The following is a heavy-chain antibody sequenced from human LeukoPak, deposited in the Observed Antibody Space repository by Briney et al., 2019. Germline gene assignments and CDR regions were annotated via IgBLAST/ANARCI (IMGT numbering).Heavy chain of an antibody. CDR1: GGSISSYY. CDR2: IYYSGST. Sequence: SETLSLTCTVSGGSISSYYWSWIRQPPGKGLEWIGYIYYSGSTNYNPSLKSRVTISVDTSKNQISLKLSSVTAADTAVYYCARAAAGLGEPRFDPWGQGTLVTVSS. V-gene: IGHV4-59*01. CDR3: ARAAAGLGEPRFDP. J-gene: IGHJ5*02. D-gene: IGHD6-13*01.